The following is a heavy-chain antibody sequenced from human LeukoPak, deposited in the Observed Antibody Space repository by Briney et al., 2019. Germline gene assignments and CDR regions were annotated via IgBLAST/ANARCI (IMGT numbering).Heavy chain of an antibody. V-gene: IGHV4-34*01. J-gene: IGHJ3*02. CDR1: GGSYSGYY. CDR3: ARDIEPWIASPGAFAI. Sequence: SETLSVTCAVHGGSYSGYYASWIRQPPGKGLEWIGEINHSGSTNYNPSLKSRVTISVDTSKNQFSLKLSSVTAADTAVYYCARDIEPWIASPGAFAIWAQGTIVTVSS. D-gene: IGHD1-14*01. CDR2: INHSGST.